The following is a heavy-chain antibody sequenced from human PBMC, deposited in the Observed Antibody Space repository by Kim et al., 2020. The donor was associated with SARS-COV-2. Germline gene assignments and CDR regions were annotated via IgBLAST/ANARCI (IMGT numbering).Heavy chain of an antibody. D-gene: IGHD2-2*03. CDR2: IYYSGST. J-gene: IGHJ6*02. CDR1: GGSIRSSSYY. Sequence: SETLSLTCTVSGGSIRSSSYYWGWIRQPPGKGLEWIGSIYYSGSTYYNPSHKRRVTISEDTSNNQYSLKLSSVTAADTAVYYCASETVDIVVALANYGMDVWGQGTTVTVSS. V-gene: IGHV4-39*01. CDR3: ASETVDIVVALANYGMDV.